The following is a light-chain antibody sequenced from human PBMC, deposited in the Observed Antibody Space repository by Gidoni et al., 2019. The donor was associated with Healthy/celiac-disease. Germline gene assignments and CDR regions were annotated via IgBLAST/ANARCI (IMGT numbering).Light chain of an antibody. J-gene: IGLJ1*01. CDR1: SSDVGGYNY. CDR2: DVS. CDR3: CSYAGSYTFD. V-gene: IGLV2-11*01. Sequence: LTQPRSVSGSPGQSVTISCTGTSSDVGGYNYVSWYQQHPGKAPKLMIYDVSKRPSGVPDRFSGSKSGNTASLTISGLQAEDEADYYCCSYAGSYTFDFGTGTKVTVL.